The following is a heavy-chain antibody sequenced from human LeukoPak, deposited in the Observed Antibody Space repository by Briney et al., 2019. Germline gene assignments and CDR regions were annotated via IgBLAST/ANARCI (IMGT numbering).Heavy chain of an antibody. CDR2: ISGSGVST. CDR3: ARGRRFGDLDYAKDV. Sequence: GGSLRLSCAASGFTFGSYALTWVRQAPGKGLEWVSEISGSGVSTYYADSVKGRFTVSRDNSKNTVFLQMNSLRAEDTAVFYCARGRRFGDLDYAKDVWGQGTTVTVSS. J-gene: IGHJ6*02. D-gene: IGHD2-21*02. V-gene: IGHV3-23*01. CDR1: GFTFGSYA.